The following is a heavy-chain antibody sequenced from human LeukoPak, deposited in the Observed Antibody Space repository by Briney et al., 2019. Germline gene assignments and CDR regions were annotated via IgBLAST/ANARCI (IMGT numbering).Heavy chain of an antibody. V-gene: IGHV3-74*01. J-gene: IGHJ4*02. CDR2: INTDGSST. Sequence: GGSLRLSCAASGFTFSNAWMSWVRQAPGKGLVWVSRINTDGSSTNYADSVKGRFTISRDNALYLQMNSLRAEDTAVYYCARGLQGIAYWGQGTLVTVSS. D-gene: IGHD4-11*01. CDR1: GFTFSNAW. CDR3: ARGLQGIAY.